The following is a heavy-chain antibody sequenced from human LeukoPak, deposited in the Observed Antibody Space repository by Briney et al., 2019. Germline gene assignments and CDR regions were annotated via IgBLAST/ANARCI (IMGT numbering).Heavy chain of an antibody. D-gene: IGHD1-26*01. Sequence: GGSLRLSCAASGFTFSSYAMHGVRQAPGKGREGVAVISYDGSNKYYADSVKGRFTISRDNSKNTLYLQMNSLRAEDTAVYYCAKDTDYYAAGYWGQGTLVTVSS. V-gene: IGHV3-30*04. CDR1: GFTFSSYA. CDR3: AKDTDYYAAGY. J-gene: IGHJ4*02. CDR2: ISYDGSNK.